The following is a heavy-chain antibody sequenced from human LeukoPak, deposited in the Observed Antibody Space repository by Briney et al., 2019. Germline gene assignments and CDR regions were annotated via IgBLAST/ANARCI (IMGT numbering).Heavy chain of an antibody. J-gene: IGHJ4*02. Sequence: GGSLRLSCEVSGLTFSTYWMTWVRQAPGKGLEWVASINQNGREKYYVDSVKGRFTISRYNAKDSLYLQMNSLRDEDTAVYYCARSLGDDWGQGTLVTVSS. V-gene: IGHV3-7*01. D-gene: IGHD3-16*01. CDR1: GLTFSTYW. CDR2: INQNGREK. CDR3: ARSLGDD.